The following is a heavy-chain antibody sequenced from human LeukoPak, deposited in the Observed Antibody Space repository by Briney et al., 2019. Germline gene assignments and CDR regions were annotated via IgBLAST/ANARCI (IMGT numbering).Heavy chain of an antibody. V-gene: IGHV3-21*01. J-gene: IGHJ3*02. D-gene: IGHD5-18*01. CDR2: ISSSSSYI. Sequence: GGSLRLSCAASGFTFSSYDMNWVRQAPGKGLEWVSSISSSSSYIYYADSVKGRFTISRDNAKNSLYLQMNGLRAEDTAVYYCARVADTAMVKHDAFDIWGQGTMVTVSS. CDR3: ARVADTAMVKHDAFDI. CDR1: GFTFSSYD.